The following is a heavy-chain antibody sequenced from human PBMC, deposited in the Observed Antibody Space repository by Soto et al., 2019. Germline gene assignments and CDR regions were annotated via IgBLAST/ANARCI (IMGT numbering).Heavy chain of an antibody. CDR2: VSHVDST. V-gene: IGHV4-34*01. J-gene: IGHJ5*02. D-gene: IGHD1-7*01. CDR1: GGSLGGYY. Sequence: QVQLLQWGTGALKTSETLSLTCTVHGGSLGGYYWNWIRQSPGKALEWIGEVSHVDSTNYNPSLKGRATISLDTPKNQFSLKLTSMTAADTAVYYCARAYLTGTTPPYNWFDRWGQGTLVTVSS. CDR3: ARAYLTGTTPPYNWFDR.